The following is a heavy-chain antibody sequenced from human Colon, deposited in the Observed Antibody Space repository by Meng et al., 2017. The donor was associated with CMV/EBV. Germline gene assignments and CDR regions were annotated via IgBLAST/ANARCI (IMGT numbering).Heavy chain of an antibody. V-gene: IGHV4-4*01. CDR1: GRSVSDAYG. D-gene: IGHD2-8*02. J-gene: IGHJ4*01. Sequence: CAVSGRSVSDAYGWAWVGRAPGKGLEWIGEVSQDGRTNSNPTLKSSLSMSVNKSKNQFSLNLRSVTAADTDSYFCASSRGWWRIDYWGHGTLVTVSS. CDR2: VSQDGRT. CDR3: ASSRGWWRIDY.